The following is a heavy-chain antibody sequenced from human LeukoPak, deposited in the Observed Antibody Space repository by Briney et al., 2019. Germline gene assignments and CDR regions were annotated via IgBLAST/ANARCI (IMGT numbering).Heavy chain of an antibody. Sequence: GGSLRLSCAASGFTFSSYAMHWVRQAPGKGLEWVAVISYDGSNKYYADSVKGRFTISRDNSKNTLHLQMNSLRAEDTAVYYCAGYNCSSTRCYTGGFDYWGQGTMVTVSS. V-gene: IGHV3-30-3*01. J-gene: IGHJ3*01. CDR1: GFTFSSYA. CDR2: ISYDGSNK. CDR3: AGYNCSSTRCYTGGFDY. D-gene: IGHD2-2*02.